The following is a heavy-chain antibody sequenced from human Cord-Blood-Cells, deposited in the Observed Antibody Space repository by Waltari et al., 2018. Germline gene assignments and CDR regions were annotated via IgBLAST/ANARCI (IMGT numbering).Heavy chain of an antibody. CDR1: GYSISSGYY. CDR2: IYHSGST. J-gene: IGHJ2*01. Sequence: QVQLQESGPGLVKPSETLSLTCAVSGYSISSGYYWGWIRQPPGKGLEWIGSIYHSGSTYYNPTLKRRVTISVDTSKNQFSLKLSSVTAADAAVYYCARVIGWGPYWYFDLWGRGTLVTVSS. V-gene: IGHV4-38-2*01. CDR3: ARVIGWGPYWYFDL. D-gene: IGHD2-21*01.